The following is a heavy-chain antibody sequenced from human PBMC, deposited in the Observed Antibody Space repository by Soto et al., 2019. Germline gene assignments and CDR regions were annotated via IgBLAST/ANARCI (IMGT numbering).Heavy chain of an antibody. CDR2: INPNNGAT. D-gene: IGHD3-16*02. CDR1: GYTLRAYY. V-gene: IGHV1-2*02. CDR3: ARGSAGSYRFLNTDF. Sequence: GASVKVSCKASGYTLRAYYMHWVRQAPGQGLEWMGWINPNNGATKYARDFQGRVTMTGDTSINTAYMELGRLRSDDTAVYYCARGSAGSYRFLNTDFWGQGALVTVSS. J-gene: IGHJ4*02.